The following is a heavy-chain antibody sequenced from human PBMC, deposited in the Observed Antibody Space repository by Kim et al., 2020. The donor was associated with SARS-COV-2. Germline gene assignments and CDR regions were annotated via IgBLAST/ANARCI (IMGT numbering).Heavy chain of an antibody. CDR2: IKQDGSEK. J-gene: IGHJ6*02. V-gene: IGHV3-7*01. CDR3: AREGVMGDTIFGVAIMSPTYYYGMDV. CDR1: GFTFSSYW. Sequence: GGSLRLSCAASGFTFSSYWMSWVRQAPGKGLEWVANIKQDGSEKYYVDSVKGRFTISRDNAKNSLYLQMNSLRAEDTAVYYCAREGVMGDTIFGVAIMSPTYYYGMDVWGQGTTVTVSS. D-gene: IGHD3-3*01.